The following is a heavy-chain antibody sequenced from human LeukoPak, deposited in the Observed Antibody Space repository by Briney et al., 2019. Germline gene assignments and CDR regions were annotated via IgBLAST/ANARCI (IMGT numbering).Heavy chain of an antibody. V-gene: IGHV1-8*01. CDR1: GDTFSNYV. CDR2: MNPNSGNT. Sequence: VASVKVSCKASGDTFSNYVFTWVRQATGQGLEWMGWMNPNSGNTGYAQKFQGRVTITRNTSISTAYMELSSLRSEDTAVYYCARVVRYCSSTSCFGYYYYYMDVWGKGTTVTVSS. J-gene: IGHJ6*03. D-gene: IGHD2-2*01. CDR3: ARVVRYCSSTSCFGYYYYYMDV.